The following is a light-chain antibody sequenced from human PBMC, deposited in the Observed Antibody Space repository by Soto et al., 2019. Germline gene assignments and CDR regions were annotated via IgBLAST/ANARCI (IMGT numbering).Light chain of an antibody. V-gene: IGKV3-15*01. CDR1: QSVGSY. CDR3: QQYNDWPLT. Sequence: EIVLTQSPATLSLSPGERATLSCRASQSVGSYLACYQQKPVQAPTLLIYDTSIRATGVPSRLSGSRSAAALITTISSLQSEDFEVYYCQQYNDWPLTFGHGTKVDIK. CDR2: DTS. J-gene: IGKJ1*01.